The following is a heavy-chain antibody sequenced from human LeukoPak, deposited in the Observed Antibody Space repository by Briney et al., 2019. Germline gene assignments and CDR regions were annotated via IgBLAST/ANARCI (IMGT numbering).Heavy chain of an antibody. D-gene: IGHD3-10*01. CDR1: GFTFSSYA. V-gene: IGHV3-23*01. CDR2: ISGSGGST. Sequence: GGSLRLSCAASGFTFSSYAMSWVRQAPGKGLEWVSAISGSGGSTYYADSVKGRFTISRDNSKNTLYLQMNSLRAEDTAVYYCVRDGEGVAISVNYWFAPWGQGTLVTVSS. CDR3: VRDGEGVAISVNYWFAP. J-gene: IGHJ5*02.